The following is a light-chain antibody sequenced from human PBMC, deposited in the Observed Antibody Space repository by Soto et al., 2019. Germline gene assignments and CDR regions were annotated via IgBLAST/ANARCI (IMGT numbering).Light chain of an antibody. J-gene: IGKJ4*01. CDR3: QQRSNWPT. CDR1: QSVSSY. Sequence: DIVLTQSPATLSLSPGQTATLSCRASQSVSSYLAWYQQKPGQAPRLLIYDASNRATGIPARFSGSGSGTDFTLTISSLEPEDFAVYYCQQRSNWPTFGGGTKVDIK. CDR2: DAS. V-gene: IGKV3-11*01.